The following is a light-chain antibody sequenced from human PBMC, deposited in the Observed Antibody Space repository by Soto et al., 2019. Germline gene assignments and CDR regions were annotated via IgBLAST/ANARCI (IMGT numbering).Light chain of an antibody. Sequence: DIQMTQSPSSLSASVGDRVTIICRASQGVSTRLAWYQQKPGKAPKVLIYDASSWAGGVPSRFTGSGSGTDFTLTISSLQPEDFATYYCLSGHSRPFGGGTKVDIK. V-gene: IGKV1-5*02. J-gene: IGKJ4*01. CDR1: QGVSTR. CDR3: LSGHSRP. CDR2: DAS.